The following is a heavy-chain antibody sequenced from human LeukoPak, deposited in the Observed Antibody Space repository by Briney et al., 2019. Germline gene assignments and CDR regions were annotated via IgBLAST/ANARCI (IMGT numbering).Heavy chain of an antibody. D-gene: IGHD3-22*01. V-gene: IGHV4-31*03. J-gene: IGHJ4*02. CDR1: GGSISSGGYY. CDR2: IYYSGST. Sequence: PSETLSLTCTVSGGSISSGGYYWSWIRQHPGKGPEWIGYIYYSGSTYYNPSLKSRVTISVDTSKNQFSLKLSSVTAADTAVYYCARERPFPEGSGYYYYFDYWGQGTLVTVSS. CDR3: ARERPFPEGSGYYYYFDY.